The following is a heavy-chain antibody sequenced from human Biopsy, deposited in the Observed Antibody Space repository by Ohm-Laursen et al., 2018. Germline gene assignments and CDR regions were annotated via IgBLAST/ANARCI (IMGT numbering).Heavy chain of an antibody. CDR1: GGSISSYH. D-gene: IGHD6-25*01. CDR2: LYNTGGT. J-gene: IGHJ4*02. V-gene: IGHV4-59*01. CDR3: AREAAIIDPRTRAFDY. Sequence: SETLSLTCTVSGGSISSYHWTWIRQPPGKGLEWIGYLYNTGGTNYNTSLKSRVTISVDTSKNQFSLKLRSVTAADTAVYYCAREAAIIDPRTRAFDYWGQGTLVTVSS.